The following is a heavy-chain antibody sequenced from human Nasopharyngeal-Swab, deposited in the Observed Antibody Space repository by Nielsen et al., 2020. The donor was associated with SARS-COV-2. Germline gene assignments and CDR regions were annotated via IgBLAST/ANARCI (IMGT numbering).Heavy chain of an antibody. CDR3: AREVPYSGHDDAFDI. J-gene: IGHJ3*02. Sequence: GESLKISCAASGLGFSNYEMNWVRQAPGKGLKWISYISTTTATIYYADSVKGRFTISRDNAKNSLYLQMNSLRAEDTAVYYCAREVPYSGHDDAFDIWGQGTMVTVSA. D-gene: IGHD5-12*01. CDR1: GLGFSNYE. V-gene: IGHV3-48*03. CDR2: ISTTTATI.